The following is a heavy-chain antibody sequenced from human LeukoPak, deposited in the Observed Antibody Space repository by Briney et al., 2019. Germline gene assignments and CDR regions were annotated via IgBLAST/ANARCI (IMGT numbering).Heavy chain of an antibody. D-gene: IGHD3-3*01. CDR2: ISAYNGNT. CDR1: GYTFTSYG. J-gene: IGHJ4*02. V-gene: IGHV1-18*01. CDR3: ARGPRFLEWLTAPDDY. Sequence: ASVKVSCKASGYTFTSYGISWVRQAPGQGLEWMGWISAYNGNTNYAQKLQGRVTMTTDTSTSTAYMELRSLRADDTAGYYGARGPRFLEWLTAPDDYWGQGTLVTVSS.